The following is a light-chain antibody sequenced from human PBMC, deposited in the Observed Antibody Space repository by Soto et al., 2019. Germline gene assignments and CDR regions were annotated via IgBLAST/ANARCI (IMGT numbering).Light chain of an antibody. CDR1: SGHSSYA. CDR2: LDSDGSH. CDR3: QTWGTGIHVV. Sequence: QPVLTQSPSASASLGASVKLTCTLSSGHSSYAIAWHQQQPEKGPRYLMKLDSDGSHTKGDAIPDRFSGSSSGAERYLTISSLQSVDEADYYCQTWGTGIHVVFGGGTKLTVL. J-gene: IGLJ2*01. V-gene: IGLV4-69*01.